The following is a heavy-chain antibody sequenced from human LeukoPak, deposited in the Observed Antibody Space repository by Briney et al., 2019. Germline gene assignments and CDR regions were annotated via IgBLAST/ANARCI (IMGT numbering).Heavy chain of an antibody. Sequence: GGSLRLSCAASGFTFSSYAMHWVRQAPGKGLEYVSAISSNGGSTYYANSVKGRFTISRDNSKNMLYLQMGSLRAEDMAVYYCARATYYYGSGSSSPFDYWGQGTLVTVSS. D-gene: IGHD3-10*01. J-gene: IGHJ4*02. CDR2: ISSNGGST. CDR3: ARATYYYGSGSSSPFDY. V-gene: IGHV3-64*01. CDR1: GFTFSSYA.